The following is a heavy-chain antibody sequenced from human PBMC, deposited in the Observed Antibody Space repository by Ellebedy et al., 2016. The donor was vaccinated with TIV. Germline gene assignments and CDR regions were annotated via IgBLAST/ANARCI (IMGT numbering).Heavy chain of an antibody. V-gene: IGHV4-34*01. CDR2: INHSGST. D-gene: IGHD5-12*01. J-gene: IGHJ6*03. CDR3: ARVSRYSGYYMDV. Sequence: SETLSLXXAVYGGSFSGYYWSWIRQPPGKGLEWIGEINHSGSTNYNPSLKSRVTISVDTSKNQFSLKLSSVTAADTAVYHCARVSRYSGYYMDVWGKGTTVTVSS. CDR1: GGSFSGYY.